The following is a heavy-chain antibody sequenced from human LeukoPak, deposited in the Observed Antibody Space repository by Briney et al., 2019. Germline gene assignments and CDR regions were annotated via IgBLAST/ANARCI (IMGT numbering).Heavy chain of an antibody. Sequence: SETLSLTYTVSGGSISSGGYYWSWIRQHPGKGLEWIGYIYYSGSTYYNPSLKSRVTISVDTSKNQFSLKLSSMTAADTAVYYCARWGYYDSSGYSPSYYFDYWGQGTLVTVSS. CDR2: IYYSGST. V-gene: IGHV4-31*03. CDR1: GGSISSGGYY. CDR3: ARWGYYDSSGYSPSYYFDY. J-gene: IGHJ4*02. D-gene: IGHD3-22*01.